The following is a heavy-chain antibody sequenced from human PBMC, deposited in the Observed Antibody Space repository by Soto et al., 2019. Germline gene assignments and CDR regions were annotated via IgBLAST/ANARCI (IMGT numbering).Heavy chain of an antibody. CDR1: GGTFSSYA. V-gene: IGHV1-69*01. Sequence: QVQLVQSGAEVKKPGSSVKVSCKASGGTFSSYAISWVRQAPGQGLEWMGGIIPIFGTANYAQKFQGRVTITADESTSTAYMELSSLRSEDTAVYYCARLELETNYDYVWGSYPLTSDYWGQGTLVTVSS. CDR2: IIPIFGTA. CDR3: ARLELETNYDYVWGSYPLTSDY. J-gene: IGHJ4*02. D-gene: IGHD3-16*01.